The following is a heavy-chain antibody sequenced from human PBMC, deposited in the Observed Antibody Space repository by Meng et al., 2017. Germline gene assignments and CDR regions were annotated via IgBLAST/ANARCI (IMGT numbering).Heavy chain of an antibody. CDR2: ISYDGSNK. J-gene: IGHJ4*02. V-gene: IGHV3-30*03. D-gene: IGHD2-2*01. CDR1: GFTVSSNY. CDR3: ARGGDIVVVLGWTDY. Sequence: GGSLRLSCAASGFTVSSNYMSWVRQAPGKGLEWVAVISYDGSNKYYADSVKGRFTISRDNSKNTLYLQMNSLRAEDTAVYYCARGGDIVVVLGWTDYWGQGTLVTVSS.